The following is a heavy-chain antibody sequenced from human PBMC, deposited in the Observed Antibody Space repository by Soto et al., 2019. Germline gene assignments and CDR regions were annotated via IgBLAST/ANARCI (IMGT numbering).Heavy chain of an antibody. CDR1: GGSISSYY. D-gene: IGHD3-3*01. CDR3: ARWGSYDFWSGYYGHYGMDV. CDR2: IYYSGST. Sequence: SETLSLTCTVSGGSISSYYWSWIRQPPGKGLEWIGYIYYSGSTNYNPSLKSRVTISVDTSKNQFSLKLSSVTAADTAVYCCARWGSYDFWSGYYGHYGMDVWGQGTTVTVS. J-gene: IGHJ6*02. V-gene: IGHV4-59*01.